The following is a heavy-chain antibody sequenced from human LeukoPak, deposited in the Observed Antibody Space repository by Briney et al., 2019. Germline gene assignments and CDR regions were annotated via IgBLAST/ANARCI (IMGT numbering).Heavy chain of an antibody. CDR3: ASITMVRGGY. CDR1: GGSISSSSYY. Sequence: PSETLSLTCAVSGGSISSSSYYWGWLRPPPGKGLEWIGSIYYSGSTYYKPSLKNRVTISVGTSKDQFSLKLSSVTAAGTAVYYCASITMVRGGYWGQGTLVIVSS. CDR2: IYYSGST. D-gene: IGHD3-10*01. V-gene: IGHV4-39*01. J-gene: IGHJ4*02.